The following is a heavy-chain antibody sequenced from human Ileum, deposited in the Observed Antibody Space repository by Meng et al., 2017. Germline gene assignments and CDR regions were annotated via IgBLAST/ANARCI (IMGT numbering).Heavy chain of an antibody. J-gene: IGHJ5*02. D-gene: IGHD6-19*01. CDR3: AREKGSSGRAGGFDP. Sequence: GESLKISCGSSEFVLSHSPMHWVRQAPGKGLEWVAGIQHDGSATHYPDSLKGRFTISRDNSKNTVYLQMNSLRPEDAAVYYCAREKGSSGRAGGFDPWGQGTLVTVSS. CDR1: EFVLSHSP. CDR2: IQHDGSAT. V-gene: IGHV3-30*01.